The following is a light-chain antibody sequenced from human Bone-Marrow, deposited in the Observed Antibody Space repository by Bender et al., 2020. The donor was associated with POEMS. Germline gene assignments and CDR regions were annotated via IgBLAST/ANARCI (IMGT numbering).Light chain of an antibody. CDR3: AAWEDSLNGWV. V-gene: IGLV2-11*01. CDR1: SSDVGDYKS. CDR2: DVF. J-gene: IGLJ3*02. Sequence: QSALTQPRSVSGSPGQSVTISCTGTSSDVGDYKSVSWYQQHPGKAPKLLIYDVFKRPSGVPDRFSGSKSGTSASLAISGLQSEDEADYYCAAWEDSLNGWVFGGGTKLTVL.